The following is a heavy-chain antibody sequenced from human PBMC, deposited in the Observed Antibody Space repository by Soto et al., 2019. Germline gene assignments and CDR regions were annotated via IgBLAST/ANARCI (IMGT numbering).Heavy chain of an antibody. CDR2: ISYDGNNK. V-gene: IGHV3-30*03. CDR3: ARAKETIPGYYDPRPIDY. Sequence: HPGGSLRLSCAASEFTFSKFDMHWVRQAPGKGLEWVAVISYDGNNKYYADSVKGRFTISRDNSKNTLYLQMNSLRAEDTAVYYRARAKETIPGYYDPRPIDYWGQGTLVTVSS. CDR1: EFTFSKFD. J-gene: IGHJ4*02. D-gene: IGHD3-22*01.